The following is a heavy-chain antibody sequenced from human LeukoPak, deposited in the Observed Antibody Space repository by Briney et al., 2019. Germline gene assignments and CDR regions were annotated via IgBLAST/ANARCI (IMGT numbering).Heavy chain of an antibody. Sequence: PGRSLRLSCAASRFTFNTYGIHWVRQAPGKGLEWVAVISYDGSNKYYADSVKGRFTISRDNSKNTLYLQINSLRAEDTAVYYCAKDWGSGARYYYYDMDVWGQGTTVTVSS. CDR3: AKDWGSGARYYYYDMDV. CDR2: ISYDGSNK. V-gene: IGHV3-30*18. D-gene: IGHD3-16*01. CDR1: RFTFNTYG. J-gene: IGHJ6*02.